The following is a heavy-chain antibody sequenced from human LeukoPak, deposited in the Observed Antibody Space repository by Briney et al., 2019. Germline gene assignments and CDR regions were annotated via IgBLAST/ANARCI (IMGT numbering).Heavy chain of an antibody. Sequence: PGGSLRLSCAASGFTFSDYYMSWIRQAPGKGLEWVSYISSSGSTIYYADSVKGRFIISRDNSKNSLYLHMNSLRAEDTAVYHCAKGSSASRPYYFDYWGQGTLVTVSS. J-gene: IGHJ4*02. V-gene: IGHV3-11*01. CDR3: AKGSSASRPYYFDY. CDR2: ISSSGSTI. CDR1: GFTFSDYY. D-gene: IGHD2-2*01.